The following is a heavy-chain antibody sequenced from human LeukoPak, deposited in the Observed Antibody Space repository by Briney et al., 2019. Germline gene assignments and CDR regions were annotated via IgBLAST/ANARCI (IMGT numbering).Heavy chain of an antibody. CDR1: GFTFSSYT. Sequence: GGSLRLSCAASGFTFSSYTMNWVRQAPGKGLEWVSSISSSSSYIYYADSVKGRFTISRDNAKNSLYLQMNSLRAEDTAVYYRARDLLYSGSYYSPYYFDYWGQGTLVTASS. D-gene: IGHD1-26*01. V-gene: IGHV3-21*01. CDR2: ISSSSSYI. CDR3: ARDLLYSGSYYSPYYFDY. J-gene: IGHJ4*02.